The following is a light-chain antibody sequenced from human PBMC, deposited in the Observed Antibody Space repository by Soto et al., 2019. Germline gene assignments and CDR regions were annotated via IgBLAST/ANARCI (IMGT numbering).Light chain of an antibody. Sequence: QSVLTQPASVSGSPGQSITISCTGTSSDVGSYNLVSWYQQHPGKAPKLMIYEGTKRPSGVSDRFSGSKSGNTASLTISGLRAEDEALYSCCSYGASSTFDMLFGGGTKVTVL. V-gene: IGLV2-23*03. CDR1: SSDVGSYNL. CDR3: CSYGASSTFDML. J-gene: IGLJ2*01. CDR2: EGT.